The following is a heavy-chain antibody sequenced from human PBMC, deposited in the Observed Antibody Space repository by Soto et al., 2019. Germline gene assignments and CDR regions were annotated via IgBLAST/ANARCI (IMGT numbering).Heavy chain of an antibody. CDR2: IYWGDEK. CDR3: AHRYCSGGSCYMSFDY. CDR1: GFSLTRSGVG. V-gene: IGHV2-5*02. J-gene: IGHJ4*02. D-gene: IGHD2-15*01. Sequence: QITLKESGPTLVKPTQTLTLTCTFSGFSLTRSGVGVAWIRQPPGKALEWLALIYWGDEKLYSPSLKSRLTISNDTSKNQVVLTMPNMDPVDTATYYCAHRYCSGGSCYMSFDYWGQGTLVTVSS.